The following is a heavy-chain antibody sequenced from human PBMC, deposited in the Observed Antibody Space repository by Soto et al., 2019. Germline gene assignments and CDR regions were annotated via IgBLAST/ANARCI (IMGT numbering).Heavy chain of an antibody. CDR3: ARGHADYIKGPPYA. J-gene: IGHJ5*02. V-gene: IGHV4-31*03. Sequence: SETLSLTCTVSGDSITSGNHYWSWIRQHPGKGLEWIGYIYYSGSTYYNPSLKSRVSISLDTSESQFSLDLSSVTAADTAVYYCARGHADYIKGPPYAWGLGIPVTVSS. D-gene: IGHD4-4*01. CDR2: IYYSGST. CDR1: GDSITSGNHY.